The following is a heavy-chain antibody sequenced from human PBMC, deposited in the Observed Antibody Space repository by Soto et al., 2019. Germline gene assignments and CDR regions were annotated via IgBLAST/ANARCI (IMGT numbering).Heavy chain of an antibody. J-gene: IGHJ6*02. D-gene: IGHD5-12*01. CDR2: ISTYNGDT. CDR1: GYTFTRSG. CDR3: AREGVAPYYYYGMDV. V-gene: IGHV1-18*01. Sequence: QVQLVQSGAEVKKPGASVKVSCKASGYTFTRSGISWVRQAPGQVLEWMGWISTYNGDTNYAQKFKGRVTMTTDTSTSTAYMELRSLRSDDTAVYYCAREGVAPYYYYGMDVWGQGTTVTVSS.